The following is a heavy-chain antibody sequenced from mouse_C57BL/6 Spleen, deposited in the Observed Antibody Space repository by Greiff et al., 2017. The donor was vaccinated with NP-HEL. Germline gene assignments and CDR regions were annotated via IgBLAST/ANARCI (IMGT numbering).Heavy chain of an antibody. D-gene: IGHD2-2*01. CDR3: TRRLRRYFDV. CDR2: IDPETGGT. V-gene: IGHV1-15*01. J-gene: IGHJ1*03. CDR1: GYTFTDYE. Sequence: QVQLKESGAELVRPGASVTLSCKASGYTFTDYEMHWVKQTPVHGLEWIGAIDPETGGTAYNQKFKGKAILTADKSSSTAYMELRSLTSEDSAVYYCTRRLRRYFDVWGTGTTVTVSS.